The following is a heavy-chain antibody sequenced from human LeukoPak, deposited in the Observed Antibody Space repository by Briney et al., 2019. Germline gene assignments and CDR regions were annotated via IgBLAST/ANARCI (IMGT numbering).Heavy chain of an antibody. CDR2: IIPIFGTA. J-gene: IGHJ6*03. CDR3: AREKAMDV. Sequence: SVKVSCKASGGTFSSYAISWVRQAPGQGLEWMGRIIPIFGTANYAQKLQGRVTMTTDTSTSTAYMELRSLRSDDTAVYYCAREKAMDVWGKGTTVTVSS. CDR1: GGTFSSYA. V-gene: IGHV1-69*05.